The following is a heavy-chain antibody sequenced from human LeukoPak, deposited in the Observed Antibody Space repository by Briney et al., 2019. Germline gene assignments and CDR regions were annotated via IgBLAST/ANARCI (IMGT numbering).Heavy chain of an antibody. Sequence: SVKVSCKASGGTFSSYAISWVRQAPGQGLEWRGGIIPTFGTANYAQKFQGRVTITTDESTSTAYMELSSRRSEDTAVYYCARARYYYDSSGYYRYYYYYYYMDVWGKGTTVTVSS. CDR3: ARARYYYDSSGYYRYYYYYYYMDV. V-gene: IGHV1-69*05. D-gene: IGHD3-22*01. CDR1: GGTFSSYA. J-gene: IGHJ6*03. CDR2: IIPTFGTA.